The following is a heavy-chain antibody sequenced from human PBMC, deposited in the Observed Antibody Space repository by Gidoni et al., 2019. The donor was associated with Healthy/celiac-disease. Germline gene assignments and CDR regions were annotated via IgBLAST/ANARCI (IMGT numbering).Heavy chain of an antibody. CDR2: IGTAGDT. J-gene: IGHJ6*02. CDR3: ARGKGCSSTSCYAAYYYGMDV. D-gene: IGHD2-2*01. Sequence: EVQLVESVGGLVQPGGSLRLSCAASAFTFSSSDMHWVRQATGKGLEWVSAIGTAGDTYYPGSVKGRFTISRENAKNSLYLQMNSLRAGDTAVYYCARGKGCSSTSCYAAYYYGMDVWGQGTTVTVSS. V-gene: IGHV3-13*01. CDR1: AFTFSSSD.